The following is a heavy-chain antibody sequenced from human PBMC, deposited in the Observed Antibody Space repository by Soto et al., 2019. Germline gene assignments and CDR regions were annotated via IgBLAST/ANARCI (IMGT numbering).Heavy chain of an antibody. CDR1: GSTFSSYS. D-gene: IGHD2-21*01. CDR3: ARDVNGGFCGA. J-gene: IGHJ5*02. V-gene: IGHV3-21*01. Sequence: GGSLRLSCAASGSTFSSYSMNWVRQAPGKWLEWVSTISSRNIDMYYVDSVKGRFTISIDNARNSVYLQMNSLRADDTAVYYCARDVNGGFCGAWGQGTLVTVSS. CDR2: ISSRNIDM.